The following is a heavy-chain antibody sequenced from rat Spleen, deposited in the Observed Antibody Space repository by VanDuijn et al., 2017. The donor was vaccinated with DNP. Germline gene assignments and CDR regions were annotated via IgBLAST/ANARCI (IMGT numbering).Heavy chain of an antibody. J-gene: IGHJ2*01. D-gene: IGHD1-7*01. CDR3: TTYYGY. V-gene: IGHV5-20*01. Sequence: EVQLVESGGGLVQPGRSLKLSCAASGFTFSDYYMAWVRQAPMKGLDWVASISSDGSHTYYRDSVKGRFTISRDNAKSTLYLQMDSLRSEDTATYYCTTYYGYWGQGVMVTVSS. CDR1: GFTFSDYY. CDR2: ISSDGSHT.